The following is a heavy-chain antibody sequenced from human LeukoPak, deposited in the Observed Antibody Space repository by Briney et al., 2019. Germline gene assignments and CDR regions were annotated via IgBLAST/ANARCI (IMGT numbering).Heavy chain of an antibody. CDR2: IGTTGDT. CDR1: GFTFSSYD. V-gene: IGHV3-13*04. J-gene: IGHJ4*02. CDR3: ARGMGATTQSLFDQ. Sequence: PGGSLRLSCAASGFTFSSYDMHWVRQATGKGLEWVSGIGTTGDTYYPGSVKGRFTISRENAKNSLYLQMNSLRAGGTAVYYCARGMGATTQSLFDQWGQGTLVTVSS. D-gene: IGHD1-26*01.